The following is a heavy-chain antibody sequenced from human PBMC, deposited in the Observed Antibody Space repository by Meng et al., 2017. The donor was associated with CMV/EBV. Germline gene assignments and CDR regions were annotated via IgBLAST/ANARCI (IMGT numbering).Heavy chain of an antibody. Sequence: SQTLSLTGTVSGGSISSYYWSWIRQPPGKGLEWIGYIYYSGSTNYNPSLKSRVTISVDTSKNQFSLKLSSVTAADTAVYYCASGGWSGYFPPYYYYYGMDVWGQGTTVTVSS. CDR1: GGSISSYY. CDR2: IYYSGST. V-gene: IGHV4-59*01. D-gene: IGHD3-3*01. J-gene: IGHJ6*02. CDR3: ASGGWSGYFPPYYYYYGMDV.